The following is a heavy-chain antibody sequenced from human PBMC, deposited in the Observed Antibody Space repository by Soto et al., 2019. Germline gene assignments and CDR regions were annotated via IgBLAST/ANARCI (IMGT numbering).Heavy chain of an antibody. J-gene: IGHJ4*02. CDR1: ELTFSNAW. Sequence: GGSLRLSCAASELTFSNAWMSWVRQAPGKGLEWVGRIKSKSDDGTTDYAAPLKGRFIISRDDSKNTVFLQMNSLRAEDTAVYYCARDASKLVLRYFAYWGQGALVTVSS. D-gene: IGHD3-9*01. CDR3: ARDASKLVLRYFAY. CDR2: IKSKSDDGTT. V-gene: IGHV3-15*01.